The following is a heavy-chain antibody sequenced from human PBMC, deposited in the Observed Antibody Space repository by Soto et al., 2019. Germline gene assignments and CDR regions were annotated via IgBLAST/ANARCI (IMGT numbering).Heavy chain of an antibody. CDR2: IYYSGST. CDR1: GGSISSGDYY. Sequence: SETLSLTCTVSGGSISSGDYYWSWIRQPPGKGLEWIGYIYYSGSTYYNPSLKSRVTISVDTSKNQFSLKLSSVTAADTAVYYCARDGSGDFPYYYYGMDVWGQGTTVTVSS. J-gene: IGHJ6*02. D-gene: IGHD4-17*01. CDR3: ARDGSGDFPYYYYGMDV. V-gene: IGHV4-30-4*01.